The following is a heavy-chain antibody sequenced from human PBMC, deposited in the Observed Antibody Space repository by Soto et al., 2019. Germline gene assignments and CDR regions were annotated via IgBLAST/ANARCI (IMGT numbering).Heavy chain of an antibody. J-gene: IGHJ4*02. CDR3: ATLRDGYKDY. D-gene: IGHD5-12*01. CDR1: GFTFSSYS. Sequence: EVQLVESGGGLVQPGGSLRLSCAASGFTFSSYSMNWVRQAPGKGLEWVSYISSSSSTIYYADSVKGRFTISRDNAKNSLYLQMNSLRDEDTAVYYWATLRDGYKDYWGQGTLVTVSS. CDR2: ISSSSSTI. V-gene: IGHV3-48*02.